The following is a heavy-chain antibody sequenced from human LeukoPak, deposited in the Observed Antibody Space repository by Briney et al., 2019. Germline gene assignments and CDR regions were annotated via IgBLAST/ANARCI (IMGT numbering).Heavy chain of an antibody. CDR1: GFTFSSYE. D-gene: IGHD2-15*01. CDR2: ISSSGSTI. V-gene: IGHV3-48*03. J-gene: IGHJ6*03. Sequence: GGSLRLSCAASGFTFSSYEMNWVRQAPGKGLEWVSYISSSGSTIYYADSVKGRFTISRDNAKNSLYLQMNSLRAEDTAVYYCARAGHSKWWELPYYYYYYYMDVWGKGTTVTISS. CDR3: ARAGHSKWWELPYYYYYYYMDV.